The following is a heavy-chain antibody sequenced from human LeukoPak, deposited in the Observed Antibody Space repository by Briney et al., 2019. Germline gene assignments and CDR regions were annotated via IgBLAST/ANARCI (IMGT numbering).Heavy chain of an antibody. V-gene: IGHV3-33*01. CDR3: ARDKKSGESSEIDY. D-gene: IGHD3-10*01. J-gene: IGHJ4*02. CDR2: IWYDGSNK. CDR1: GFTFSSYG. Sequence: HPGGSLRLSCAASGFTFSSYGMHWVRQAPGKGLEWVAVIWYDGSNKYYADSVKGRFTISRDNAKNTLNLQMNSLRAEDTAVYYCARDKKSGESSEIDYWGQGTLVTVSS.